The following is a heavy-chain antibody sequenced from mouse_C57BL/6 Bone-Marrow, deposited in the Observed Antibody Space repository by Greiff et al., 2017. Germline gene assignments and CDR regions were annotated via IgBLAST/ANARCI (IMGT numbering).Heavy chain of an antibody. CDR3: ARRWLLAWFSY. V-gene: IGHV5-6*02. CDR1: GFTFSSYG. Sequence: DVQLVESGGDLVKPGGSLKLSCAASGFTFSSYGMSWVRQTPDKRLEWVATISSGGSYTYYPDSVKGRFTISRDNAKNTLYLQMSSLKYEDTAMYYCARRWLLAWFSYWGQGTLVTVSA. CDR2: ISSGGSYT. J-gene: IGHJ3*01. D-gene: IGHD2-3*01.